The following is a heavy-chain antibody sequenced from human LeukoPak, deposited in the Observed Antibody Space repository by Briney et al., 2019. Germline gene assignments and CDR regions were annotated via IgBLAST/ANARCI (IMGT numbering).Heavy chain of an antibody. Sequence: GGSLRLSCAASGFTFSSYAMSWVRQAPGKGLEWVSAISGSGGSTYYADSVKGRFTISRDNSRNTLSLQMNSLRAEDTAVYYCAIVEMATRGFDYWGQGTLVTVSS. CDR3: AIVEMATRGFDY. CDR2: ISGSGGST. J-gene: IGHJ4*02. V-gene: IGHV3-23*01. CDR1: GFTFSSYA. D-gene: IGHD5-24*01.